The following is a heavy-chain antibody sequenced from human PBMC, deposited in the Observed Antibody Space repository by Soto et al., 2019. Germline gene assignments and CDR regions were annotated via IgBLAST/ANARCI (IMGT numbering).Heavy chain of an antibody. Sequence: EVQLLESGGGLVQPGGSLRLSCAASGFTFSSYVMSWVRQAPGKGLEWVSAISGSGGSTYHADSVKGRFTISRDNSKNMLDLQINSLRAEDTAVYYCAKDAGGDFDYWGQGTLVTVSS. V-gene: IGHV3-23*01. CDR3: AKDAGGDFDY. J-gene: IGHJ4*02. CDR1: GFTFSSYV. CDR2: ISGSGGST. D-gene: IGHD3-10*01.